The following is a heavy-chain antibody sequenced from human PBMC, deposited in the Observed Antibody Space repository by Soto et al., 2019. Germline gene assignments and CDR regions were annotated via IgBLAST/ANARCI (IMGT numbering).Heavy chain of an antibody. V-gene: IGHV3-30-3*01. CDR1: GFTFSSYA. CDR3: ARDAEEHYYYYGMDV. J-gene: IGHJ6*04. Sequence: GGSLRLSCAASGFTFSSYAMHWVRQAPGKGLEWVAVISYDGSNKYYADSVKGRFTISRDNSKNTLYLQMNSLRAEDTAVYYCARDAEEHYYYYGMDVWGKGTTVTVSS. CDR2: ISYDGSNK.